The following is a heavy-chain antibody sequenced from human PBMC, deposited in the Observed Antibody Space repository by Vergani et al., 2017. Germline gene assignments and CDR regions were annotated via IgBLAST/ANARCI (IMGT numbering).Heavy chain of an antibody. J-gene: IGHJ5*02. CDR2: ISSSSSYI. CDR3: ASYGNYGSWVDP. V-gene: IGHV3-21*01. CDR1: GFTFSSYS. D-gene: IGHD4-11*01. Sequence: EVQLVETGGGLIQPGGSLRLSCAASGFTFSSYSMNWVRQAPGKGLEWVSSISSSSSYIYYADSVKGRFTISRDNAKNSLYLQMNSLRAEDTAVYYCASYGNYGSWVDPWGQGTLVTVSS.